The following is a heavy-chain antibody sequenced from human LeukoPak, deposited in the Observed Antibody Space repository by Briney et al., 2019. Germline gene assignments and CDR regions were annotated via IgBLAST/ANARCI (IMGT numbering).Heavy chain of an antibody. V-gene: IGHV4-59*01. J-gene: IGHJ3*02. Sequence: PSEGPSPTCTLPRGSPSSFFRRWVPPPPRGGLEWIGYIYYSGSTNYNPSLKSRVTISVDTSKNQFSLKLSSVTAADTAVYYCARATALGVDAFDIWGQGTMVTVSS. CDR3: ARATALGVDAFDI. CDR1: RGSPSSFF. D-gene: IGHD3-10*01. CDR2: IYYSGST.